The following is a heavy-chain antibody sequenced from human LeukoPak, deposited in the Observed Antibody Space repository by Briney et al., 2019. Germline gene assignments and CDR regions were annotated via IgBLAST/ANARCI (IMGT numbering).Heavy chain of an antibody. CDR1: GGTFNTHA. Sequence: PGASVKVSCKVSGGTFNTHAISWVRQAPGQGLQWMGGITPVLHTTRFAQKFQGRVTFTTVESTSTAYMELTSLTSDDSAVYFCARGGPGRDGYNLDYWGQGTLVTVSS. CDR3: ARGGPGRDGYNLDY. J-gene: IGHJ4*02. V-gene: IGHV1-69*05. CDR2: ITPVLHTT. D-gene: IGHD5-24*01.